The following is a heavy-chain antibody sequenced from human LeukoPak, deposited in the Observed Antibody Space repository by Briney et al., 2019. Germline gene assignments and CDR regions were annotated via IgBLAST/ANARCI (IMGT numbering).Heavy chain of an antibody. CDR2: IGHTSGA. J-gene: IGHJ4*02. Sequence: GGSLRLSCAASGFTFSSYAMCRVRQAPGKGPEWVATIGHTSGAWYADSVMGRFTISRDNSKSMLYLHMNSLSGEDTALYYCADFGSGSYIFNYWGQGSLVTVSS. CDR3: ADFGSGSYIFNY. D-gene: IGHD3-10*01. CDR1: GFTFSSYA. V-gene: IGHV3-23*01.